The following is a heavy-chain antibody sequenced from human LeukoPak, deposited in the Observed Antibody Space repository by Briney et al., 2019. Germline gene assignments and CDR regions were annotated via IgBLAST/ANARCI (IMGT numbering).Heavy chain of an antibody. CDR1: GFTFSSFA. D-gene: IGHD6-19*01. CDR3: ARDHQWLDAFDY. V-gene: IGHV3-23*01. Sequence: GGSLRLSCAASGFTFSSFAMSWVRQAPGEGLEWVSAMSGSGGMTYSADSVKGRFTISRDNSKNTLYLQMNSLRDEDTAVYYCARDHQWLDAFDYWGQGTLVTVSS. CDR2: MSGSGGMT. J-gene: IGHJ4*02.